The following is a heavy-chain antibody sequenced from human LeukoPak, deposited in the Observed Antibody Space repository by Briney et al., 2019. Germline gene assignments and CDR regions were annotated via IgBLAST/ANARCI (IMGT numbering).Heavy chain of an antibody. CDR2: INWNGGST. J-gene: IGHJ4*02. D-gene: IGHD2-15*01. V-gene: IGHV3-20*04. Sequence: GGSLRLSCAASGFTFDDYGMSWVRQAPGKGLEWVSGINWNGGSTGYADSVKGRFTISRDNAKNSLCLQMNSLRAEDTALYYCARDGCSGGSCYFDYWGQGTLVTVSS. CDR1: GFTFDDYG. CDR3: ARDGCSGGSCYFDY.